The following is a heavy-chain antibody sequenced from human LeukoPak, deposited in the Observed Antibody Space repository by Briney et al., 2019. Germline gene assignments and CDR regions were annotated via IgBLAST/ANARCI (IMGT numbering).Heavy chain of an antibody. CDR1: GYTFTGYY. CDR2: INPNSGGT. Sequence: ASVKVSCKASGYTFTGYYMHWVRQAPGQGLEWTGRINPNSGGTNYAQKFQGRVTMTRDTSISTAYMELSRLRSDDTAVYYCARGPFMVRGVITFDYWGQGTLVTVSS. CDR3: ARGPFMVRGVITFDY. J-gene: IGHJ4*02. D-gene: IGHD3-10*01. V-gene: IGHV1-2*06.